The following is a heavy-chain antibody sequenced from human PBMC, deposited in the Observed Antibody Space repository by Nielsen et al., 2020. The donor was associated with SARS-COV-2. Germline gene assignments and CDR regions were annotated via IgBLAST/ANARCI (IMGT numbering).Heavy chain of an antibody. J-gene: IGHJ5*02. CDR1: GFTFDDYA. CDR3: AKDMEWELRNNCDP. Sequence: GGSLRLSCAASGFTFDDYAMHWVRQAPGKGLEWVSGISWNSGSIGYADSVKGRFTISRDNAKNSLYLQMNSLRAEDTALYYCAKDMEWELRNNCDPWGQGTLVTVSS. D-gene: IGHD1-26*01. CDR2: ISWNSGSI. V-gene: IGHV3-9*01.